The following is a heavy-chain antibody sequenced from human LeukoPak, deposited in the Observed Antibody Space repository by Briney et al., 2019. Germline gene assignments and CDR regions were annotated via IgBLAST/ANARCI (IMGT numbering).Heavy chain of an antibody. CDR2: IDPNSGGS. CDR3: ARAPRGFCSGGSCFDF. Sequence: ASVKVSCKTSGYTFTGYYIHWVRQAPGQGLEWMGWIDPNSGGSNSAQKFQGRVTMTRDTSISTAYMELSRLRSDDTAVYYCARAPRGFCSGGSCFDFWGQGTLVTVSS. CDR1: GYTFTGYY. V-gene: IGHV1-2*02. D-gene: IGHD2-15*01. J-gene: IGHJ4*02.